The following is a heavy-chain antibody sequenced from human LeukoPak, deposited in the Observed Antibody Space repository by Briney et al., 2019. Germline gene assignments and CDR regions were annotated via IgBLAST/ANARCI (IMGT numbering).Heavy chain of an antibody. CDR3: ARGWDYSNLDY. J-gene: IGHJ4*02. CDR1: GGSFSGYH. Sequence: SETLSLTCAVYGGSFSGYHWSWIRQPPGKGLEWIGEINHSGSTNYNPSLKSRVTISVDTSKNQFSLKLSSVTAADTAVYYCARGWDYSNLDYWGQGTLVTVSS. CDR2: INHSGST. V-gene: IGHV4-34*01. D-gene: IGHD4-11*01.